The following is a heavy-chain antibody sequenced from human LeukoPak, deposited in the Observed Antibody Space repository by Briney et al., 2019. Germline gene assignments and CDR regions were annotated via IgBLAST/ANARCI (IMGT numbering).Heavy chain of an antibody. CDR2: INPNSGGT. D-gene: IGHD1-26*01. CDR3: ARHPYSGSYHFDY. Sequence: ASVKVSCKASGYIFTGYYMHWVRQAPGQGLEWMGWINPNSGGTNSAQKFQGRVTMTRDTSISTAYMELSRLTSDDTAVYYCARHPYSGSYHFDYWGQGTLVTDPS. CDR1: GYIFTGYY. J-gene: IGHJ4*02. V-gene: IGHV1-2*02.